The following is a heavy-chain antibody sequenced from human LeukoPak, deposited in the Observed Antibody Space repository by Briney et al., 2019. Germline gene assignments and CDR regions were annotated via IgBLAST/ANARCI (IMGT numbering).Heavy chain of an antibody. J-gene: IGHJ4*02. CDR2: INAGNGNT. CDR1: GYTFTSYA. D-gene: IGHD3-10*01. V-gene: IGHV1-3*01. Sequence: GASVKVSCKASGYTFTSYAMHWVRQAPGQRLEWMGWINAGNGNTKYSQKFQGRVTITRDTSASTAYMELSSLRSEDTAVYYCARAGPTRPPLWFGCDYWGQGTLVTVSS. CDR3: ARAGPTRPPLWFGCDY.